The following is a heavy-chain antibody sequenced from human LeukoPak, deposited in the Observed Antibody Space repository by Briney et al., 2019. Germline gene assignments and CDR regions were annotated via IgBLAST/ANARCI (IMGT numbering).Heavy chain of an antibody. J-gene: IGHJ4*02. CDR2: ISSSSSYI. CDR3: ARGHREREGIGWYTTLAFDY. Sequence: GGSLRLSCAASGFTFSSYSMNWVRQAPGKGLEWVSSISSSSSYIYYADSVKGRFTISRDNAKNSLYLQMNSLRAEDTALYYCARGHREREGIGWYTTLAFDYWGQGTLVTVSS. V-gene: IGHV3-21*04. D-gene: IGHD1-1*01. CDR1: GFTFSSYS.